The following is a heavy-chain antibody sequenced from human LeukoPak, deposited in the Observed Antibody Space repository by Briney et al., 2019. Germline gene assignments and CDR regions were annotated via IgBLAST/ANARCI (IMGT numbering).Heavy chain of an antibody. CDR2: INHSGST. J-gene: IGHJ6*03. CDR1: GGSFSGYY. Sequence: PSETLSLTCAVYGGSFSGYYWSWIRQPPGKGLEWIGEINHSGSTNYNPSLKSRVTISVDTSKNQFSLQLSSVTAADTAVYYCARLPFGVLINYYYFYMDVWGKGTTVTVSS. D-gene: IGHD3-3*01. V-gene: IGHV4-34*01. CDR3: ARLPFGVLINYYYFYMDV.